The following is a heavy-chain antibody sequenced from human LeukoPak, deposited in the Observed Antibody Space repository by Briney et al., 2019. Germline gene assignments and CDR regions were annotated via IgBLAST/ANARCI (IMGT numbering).Heavy chain of an antibody. CDR3: ARRGPKGSYAFDI. CDR2: IIPIFGTA. V-gene: IGHV1-69*01. CDR1: GGTFSSYA. Sequence: SVMVSCKASGGTFSSYAISWVRQAPGQGLEWMGGIIPIFGTANYAQKFQGRVTITADESTSTAYMELSSLGSEDTAVYYCARRGPKGSYAFDIWGQGTMVTVSS. J-gene: IGHJ3*02.